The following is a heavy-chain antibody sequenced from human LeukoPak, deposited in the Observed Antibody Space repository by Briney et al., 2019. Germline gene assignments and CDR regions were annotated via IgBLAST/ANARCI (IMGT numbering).Heavy chain of an antibody. Sequence: SETLSLTCAVSDDSFSSHYWTWIRQPPGKGPEWIGYISYIGSTNYNPSLKSRVTISIDTSRNQFSLRLSSVTAADTAVYYCARDLGYYYDSSGYYEGQGAFDIWGQGTMVTVSS. CDR3: ARDLGYYYDSSGYYEGQGAFDI. D-gene: IGHD3-22*01. CDR2: ISYIGST. CDR1: DDSFSSHY. J-gene: IGHJ3*02. V-gene: IGHV4-59*11.